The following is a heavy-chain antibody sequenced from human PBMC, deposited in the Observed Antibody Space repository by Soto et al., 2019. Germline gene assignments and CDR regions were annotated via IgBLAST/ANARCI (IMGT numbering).Heavy chain of an antibody. D-gene: IGHD1-1*01. CDR2: TYYRSKWYN. CDR3: AKNGTTVYAFDI. V-gene: IGHV6-1*01. J-gene: IGHJ3*02. CDR1: GDSVSSNSAA. Sequence: SQTLSLTCAISGDSVSSNSAAWKWIRQSPSRGLEWLGRTYYRSKWYNDYAVSVKSRININPDTSKNQFSLQLNSVTPEDTAVYYCAKNGTTVYAFDIWGQGTMVTVSS.